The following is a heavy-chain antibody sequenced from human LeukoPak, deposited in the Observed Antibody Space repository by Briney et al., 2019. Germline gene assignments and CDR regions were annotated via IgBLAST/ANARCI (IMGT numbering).Heavy chain of an antibody. V-gene: IGHV4-39*01. J-gene: IGHJ5*02. CDR1: GGSISSSSYY. CDR3: ARAAAYCGGDCLNWFDP. D-gene: IGHD2-21*02. Sequence: KPSETLSLTCTVSGGSISSSSYYWGWIRQPPGKGLEWIGSIYYSESTYYNPSLKSRVTISVDTSKNQFSLKLSSVTAADTAVYYCARAAAYCGGDCLNWFDPWGQGTLVTVSS. CDR2: IYYSEST.